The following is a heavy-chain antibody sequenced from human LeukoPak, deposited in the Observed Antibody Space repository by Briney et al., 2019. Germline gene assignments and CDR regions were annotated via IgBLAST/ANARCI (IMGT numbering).Heavy chain of an antibody. CDR1: GFTFSTYT. CDR2: VSSSGGTI. J-gene: IGHJ6*03. V-gene: IGHV3-48*04. D-gene: IGHD2-2*01. CDR3: ARVGTTNYYFYYMDV. Sequence: GGSLRLSCAASGFTFSTYTMNWVRQAPGKGLEWVSYVSSSGGTIYYADSVKGRFTISRDNAKNSLYLQMNGLRAEDTAVYYRARVGTTNYYFYYMDVWGKGTTVTVSS.